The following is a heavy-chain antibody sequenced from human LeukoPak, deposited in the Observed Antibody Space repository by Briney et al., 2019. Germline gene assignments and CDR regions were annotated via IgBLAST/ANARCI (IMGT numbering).Heavy chain of an antibody. J-gene: IGHJ4*02. V-gene: IGHV3-23*01. CDR2: ISGSGGST. CDR3: AKDPRHGGYGYYFDY. D-gene: IGHD5-12*01. Sequence: GGSLRLSCAASGFTFSSYAMSWVRQAPGKGLEWVSAISGSGGSTYYADSVKGRFTISRDNSKNTLYLQMNSLRAEDTAVYYCAKDPRHGGYGYYFDYWGQGTLVTVPS. CDR1: GFTFSSYA.